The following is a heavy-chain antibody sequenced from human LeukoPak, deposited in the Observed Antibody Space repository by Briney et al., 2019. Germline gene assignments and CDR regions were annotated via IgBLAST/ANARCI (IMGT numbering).Heavy chain of an antibody. Sequence: GGSLRLSCAASGFTFSSYSMNWVRQAPGKGLEWVSSISRSGSTKYYADSVKGRFTISRDNAKNSLFLQMNSLRAEDTAVYYCARGRDDFWSGYYTGYFDYWGQGTLVTVSS. CDR3: ARGRDDFWSGYYTGYFDY. D-gene: IGHD3-3*01. CDR2: ISRSGSTK. V-gene: IGHV3-48*04. CDR1: GFTFSSYS. J-gene: IGHJ4*02.